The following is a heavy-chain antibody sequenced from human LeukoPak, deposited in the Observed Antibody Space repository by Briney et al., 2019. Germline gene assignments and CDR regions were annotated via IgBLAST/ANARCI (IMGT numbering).Heavy chain of an antibody. V-gene: IGHV4-39*01. J-gene: IGHJ4*02. Sequence: SETLSLTCTVSGGSINSSSYYWGWIRQPPGKGLEWIGSIYYSGSIYYSGSTYQNPSLKSRVTISVDTSKNQFSLKLSSVSSEATAVYYCARRYGSGSYCDYWGQGTLVTVSS. CDR2: IYYSGSIYYSGST. CDR3: ARRYGSGSYCDY. CDR1: GGSINSSSYY. D-gene: IGHD3-10*01.